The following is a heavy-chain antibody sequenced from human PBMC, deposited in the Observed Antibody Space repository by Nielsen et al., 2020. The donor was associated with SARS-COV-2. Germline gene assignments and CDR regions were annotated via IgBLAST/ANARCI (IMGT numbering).Heavy chain of an antibody. Sequence: WIRQPPGKGLEWVGRIKSKTDGGTTDYAAPVKGRFTTSRDDSKNTLCLQMNSLKTEDTAVYYCARTYSSSWYGYYYGMDVWGQGTTVTVSS. D-gene: IGHD6-13*01. CDR2: IKSKTDGGTT. V-gene: IGHV3-15*01. CDR3: ARTYSSSWYGYYYGMDV. J-gene: IGHJ6*02.